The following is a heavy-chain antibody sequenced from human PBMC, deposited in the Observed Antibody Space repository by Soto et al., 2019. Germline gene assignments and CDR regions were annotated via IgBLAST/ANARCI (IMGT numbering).Heavy chain of an antibody. D-gene: IGHD2-15*01. CDR3: ARDRYSSSPGHLEY. Sequence: QVQLVESGGGVAQPGRSLRLSCTASGLRFSLYGIHWVRQAPGKGLEWVAFISDDGTNREYADSLKGRFTISRDNSKSTLYLQMSSLRVEDTAVYYCARDRYSSSPGHLEYWGQGTLVTVSS. CDR2: ISDDGTNR. J-gene: IGHJ4*02. CDR1: GLRFSLYG. V-gene: IGHV3-30*03.